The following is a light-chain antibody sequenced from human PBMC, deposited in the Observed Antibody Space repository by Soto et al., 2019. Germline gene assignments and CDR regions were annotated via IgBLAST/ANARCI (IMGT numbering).Light chain of an antibody. J-gene: IGKJ1*01. CDR2: GAS. CDR1: QSVSSSY. CDR3: QQYGSSRWT. V-gene: IGKV3-20*01. Sequence: EIVLTQSPGTLSLSPGERATLSCRASQSVSSSYLAWYQQKPGQAPRLLIYGASSRATGIPDRFSGSGSGTDFSLTISRLEPEDVAVYYCQQYGSSRWTVGQGTKVDIK.